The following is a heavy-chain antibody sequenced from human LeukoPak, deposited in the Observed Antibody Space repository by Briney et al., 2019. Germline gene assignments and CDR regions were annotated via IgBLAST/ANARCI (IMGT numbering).Heavy chain of an antibody. V-gene: IGHV4-4*07. CDR1: SGSISNYY. J-gene: IGHJ5*02. CDR3: ARGGPSPHSYDFWSGYLYNWFDP. CDR2: IYSSGST. D-gene: IGHD3-3*01. Sequence: PSETLSLTCTVSSGSISNYYWSWIRQPAGKGLEWIGRIYSSGSTNYNPSLKSRVTMSVDTSKNQFSLKLSSVTAADTAVYYCARGGPSPHSYDFWSGYLYNWFDPWGQGTLVTVSP.